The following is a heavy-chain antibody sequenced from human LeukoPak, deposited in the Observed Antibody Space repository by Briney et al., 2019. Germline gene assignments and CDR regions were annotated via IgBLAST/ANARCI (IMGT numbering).Heavy chain of an antibody. Sequence: GGSLRLSCAASGFTFSSYAMHWVRQAPGKALEFVSGISSNGGSTYYANSVKDRFTISRDNSKNTLYLHMGSLRAEDMAVYYCAIAASATVLGYWGQGTLVTVYS. V-gene: IGHV3-64*01. J-gene: IGHJ4*02. CDR1: GFTFSSYA. CDR3: AIAASATVLGY. CDR2: ISSNGGST. D-gene: IGHD6-13*01.